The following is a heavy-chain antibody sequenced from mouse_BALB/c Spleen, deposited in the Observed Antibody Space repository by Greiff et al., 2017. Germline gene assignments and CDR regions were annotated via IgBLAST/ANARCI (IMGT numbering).Heavy chain of an antibody. CDR1: GFSLSRYS. CDR3: ARGGDYDGSYAMDY. Sequence: VKLVESGPGLVAPSQSLSITCTVSGFSLSRYSVHWVRQPPGKGLEWLGMIWGGGSTDYNSALKSRLSISKDNSKSQVFLKMNSLQTDDTAMYYCARGGDYDGSYAMDYWGQGTSVTVSS. D-gene: IGHD2-4*01. CDR2: IWGGGST. V-gene: IGHV2-6-4*01. J-gene: IGHJ4*01.